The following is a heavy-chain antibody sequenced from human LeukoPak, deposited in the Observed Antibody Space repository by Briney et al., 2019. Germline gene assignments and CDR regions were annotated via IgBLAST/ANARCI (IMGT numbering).Heavy chain of an antibody. CDR2: ISAYNGNT. J-gene: IGHJ3*02. CDR3: ARGAGDSSGYSGNDEDAFDI. Sequence: GASVKVSCKASGYTFTSYGISWVRQAPGQGLEWMGWISAYNGNTNYAQKLQGRVTMTTDTSTSTAYMELRSLRSDDTAVYYCARGAGDSSGYSGNDEDAFDIWGQGTMVTVSS. D-gene: IGHD3-22*01. V-gene: IGHV1-18*01. CDR1: GYTFTSYG.